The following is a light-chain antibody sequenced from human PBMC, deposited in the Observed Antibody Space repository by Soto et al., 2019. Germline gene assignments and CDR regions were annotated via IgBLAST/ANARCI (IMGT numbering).Light chain of an antibody. J-gene: IGKJ2*01. CDR3: QQYDNLPV. Sequence: DIQMTQSPSSLSASVGDRVTITCQASQDISNYLNWYQQKPGKAPKLLIYDASNLGTGVPSRFSGSGSGTDFTFTISSLQPEDIATYYCQQYDNLPVFGQGTKLEIK. CDR1: QDISNY. CDR2: DAS. V-gene: IGKV1-33*01.